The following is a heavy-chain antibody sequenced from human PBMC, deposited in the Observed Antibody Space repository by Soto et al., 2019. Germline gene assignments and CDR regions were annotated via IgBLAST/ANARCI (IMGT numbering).Heavy chain of an antibody. CDR2: ISGNGENT. Sequence: EVQLLESGGGLVQPGGSLRLSCAASGFIFRSHAISWVRQAPGKGLEWISTISGNGENTYYADSVKGQFTISRDNSKNTVYLQMNNLRVEDTAEYYCAKDRLYSSLWFPHPLYGMDVWGQGATVTVSS. CDR3: AKDRLYSSLWFPHPLYGMDV. J-gene: IGHJ6*02. D-gene: IGHD6-19*01. V-gene: IGHV3-23*01. CDR1: GFIFRSHA.